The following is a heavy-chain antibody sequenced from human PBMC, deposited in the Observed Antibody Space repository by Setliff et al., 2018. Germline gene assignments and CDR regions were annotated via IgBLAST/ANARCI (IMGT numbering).Heavy chain of an antibody. D-gene: IGHD3-3*01. J-gene: IGHJ4*02. CDR1: GFSLSTSGGG. V-gene: IGHV2-5*02. CDR2: IYWDDDK. CDR3: ARCITIFGVVIPNAFDY. Sequence: SGPTLVNPTQTLTLTCTFSGFSLSTSGGGVGWIRQPPGKALEWLALIYWDDDKRYSPSLKSRLTITKDTSKNQVVLTMTNMDPVDTATYYCARCITIFGVVIPNAFDYWGQGTLVTVSS.